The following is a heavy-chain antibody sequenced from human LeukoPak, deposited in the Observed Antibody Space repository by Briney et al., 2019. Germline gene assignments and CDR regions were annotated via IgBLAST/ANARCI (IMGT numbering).Heavy chain of an antibody. D-gene: IGHD3-10*01. CDR2: IYTSGST. Sequence: SETLSLTCTVSCGSISSYYWSWIRQPAGKELGWIGRIYTSGSTNYNPSLKSRVTMSVDTSKNQFSLKLSSVTAADTAVYYCAREGADYYDSGSYYTSNIWFDPWGQGTLVTVSS. CDR1: CGSISSYY. J-gene: IGHJ5*02. CDR3: AREGADYYDSGSYYTSNIWFDP. V-gene: IGHV4-4*07.